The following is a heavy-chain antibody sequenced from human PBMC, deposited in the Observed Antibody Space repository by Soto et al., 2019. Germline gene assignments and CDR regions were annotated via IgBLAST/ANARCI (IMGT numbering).Heavy chain of an antibody. V-gene: IGHV3-48*03. J-gene: IGHJ4*02. CDR1: GFTFSSYE. CDR3: ARETHFIDY. CDR2: ISSTGTSM. Sequence: VQLVESGGDLVQPGGSLRLYCAASGFTFSSYEMTWVRQAPGKGLEWVSYISSTGTSMDYADSVKGRFTISRDNAKNSLFLQLNSLRDEDTAVYYCARETHFIDYWGQGTLVSVSA.